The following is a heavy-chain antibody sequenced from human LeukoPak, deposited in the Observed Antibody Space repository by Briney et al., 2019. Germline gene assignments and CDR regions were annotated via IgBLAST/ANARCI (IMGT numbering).Heavy chain of an antibody. Sequence: GGSLRLSCAASGFIFSDYSITWVRQAPGKGLEWVSGISWNSGSIGYADSVKGRFTISRDNAKNSLYLQMNSLRAEDTALYYCAKDCRLRFLEWLFPCGMDVWGQGTTVTVSS. D-gene: IGHD3-3*01. CDR3: AKDCRLRFLEWLFPCGMDV. CDR1: GFIFSDYS. CDR2: ISWNSGSI. J-gene: IGHJ6*02. V-gene: IGHV3-9*01.